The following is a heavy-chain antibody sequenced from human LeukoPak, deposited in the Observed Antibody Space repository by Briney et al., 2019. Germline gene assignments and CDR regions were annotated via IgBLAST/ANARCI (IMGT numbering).Heavy chain of an antibody. CDR2: IIPILGIA. D-gene: IGHD3-10*01. J-gene: IGHJ6*02. CDR1: GGTFSSHA. CDR3: ARGDGLKRKQPSGYYGMDV. V-gene: IGHV1-69*04. Sequence: GASVKVSCKASGGTFSSHAISWVRQAPGQGLEWMGRIIPILGIANYAQKFQGRVTITADKSTSTAYMELSSLRSEDTAVYYCARGDGLKRKQPSGYYGMDVWGQGTTVTVSS.